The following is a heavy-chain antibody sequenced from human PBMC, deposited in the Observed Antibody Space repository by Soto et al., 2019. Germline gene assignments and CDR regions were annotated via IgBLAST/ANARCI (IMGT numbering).Heavy chain of an antibody. CDR2: IWLDGSER. D-gene: IGHD1-1*01. CDR3: ARDASGTTSLLVS. CDR1: GFMFTTSG. Sequence: PGGSLRLSCETSGFMFTTSGMHWVRQAPGKGLEWVSGIWLDGSERYYSDSVKGRFTISRDNSKNMLFLEMNSLRVEDTAVYFCARDASGTTSLLVSWGQGALVTVSS. J-gene: IGHJ5*01. V-gene: IGHV3-33*01.